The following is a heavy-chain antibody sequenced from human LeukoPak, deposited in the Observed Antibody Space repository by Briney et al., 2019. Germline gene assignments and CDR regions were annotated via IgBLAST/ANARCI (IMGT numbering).Heavy chain of an antibody. CDR2: INTNTGNP. D-gene: IGHD3-22*01. CDR3: ARDYYDNSAGYYFTYFDY. J-gene: IGHJ4*02. Sequence: ASVKVSCKASGYSITSYGMNWVRQAPGQGLECMGWINTNTGNPTYAQGFRGRFVFFFDTSVNTAYLQISSLKTEDTAIYYCARDYYDNSAGYYFTYFDYWGQGTLVTVSS. V-gene: IGHV7-4-1*02. CDR1: GYSITSYG.